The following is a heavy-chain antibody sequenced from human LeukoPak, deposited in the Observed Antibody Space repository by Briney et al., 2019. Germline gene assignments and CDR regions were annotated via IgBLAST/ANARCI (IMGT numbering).Heavy chain of an antibody. J-gene: IGHJ4*02. CDR1: GYTFTSYG. D-gene: IGHD1-26*01. Sequence: ASVKVSCKASGYTFTSYGISWVRQAPGQGLEWMGWISAYNGNTNYAQKLQGRVTMTTDTSTSTAYMELRSLRSDDTAVYYCARARIVGATKVLDYFDYWGQGTLVTVSS. V-gene: IGHV1-18*01. CDR2: ISAYNGNT. CDR3: ARARIVGATKVLDYFDY.